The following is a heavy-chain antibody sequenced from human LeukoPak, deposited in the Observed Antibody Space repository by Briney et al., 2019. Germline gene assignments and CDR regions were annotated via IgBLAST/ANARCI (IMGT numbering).Heavy chain of an antibody. CDR3: ARRAPYGASFDY. V-gene: IGHV4-39*01. D-gene: IGHD4-17*01. J-gene: IGHJ4*02. Sequence: SETLSLTCTVSGGSISSSSYYWGWIRQPPGKGLEWIGSIYYSGSTYYNPSLKSRVTISVDTSKNQFSLKLSSVTAADTAVYYCARRAPYGASFDYWGQGTLVTVSS. CDR1: GGSISSSSYY. CDR2: IYYSGST.